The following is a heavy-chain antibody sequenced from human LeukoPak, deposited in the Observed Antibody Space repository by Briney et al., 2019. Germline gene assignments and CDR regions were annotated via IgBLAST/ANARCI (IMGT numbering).Heavy chain of an antibody. V-gene: IGHV1-3*01. J-gene: IGHJ4*02. CDR2: INAGNGNT. CDR3: ARDSGSSSWYNY. Sequence: ASVKVSCKASGYTFTSYAMHWVRQAPGQRLEWVGWINAGNGNTKYSQKFQGRVTITRDTSASTAYMELSSLRSEDTAVYYCARDSGSSSWYNYWGQGTLVTVSS. D-gene: IGHD6-13*01. CDR1: GYTFTSYA.